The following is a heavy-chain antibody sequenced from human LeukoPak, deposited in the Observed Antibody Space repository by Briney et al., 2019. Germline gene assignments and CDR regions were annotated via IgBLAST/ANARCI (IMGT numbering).Heavy chain of an antibody. V-gene: IGHV4-34*01. CDR1: GGSFSGYY. J-gene: IGHJ5*02. Sequence: SETLSLTCAVYGGSFSGYYWSWIRQPPGKGLEWIGEINHSGSTNYNPSLKSRVTISVDTSKNQFSLKLSSVTAADTAVYYCAREDLTTGGTIMRFDPWGQGTLVTVSS. CDR3: AREDLTTGGTIMRFDP. D-gene: IGHD1/OR15-1a*01. CDR2: INHSGST.